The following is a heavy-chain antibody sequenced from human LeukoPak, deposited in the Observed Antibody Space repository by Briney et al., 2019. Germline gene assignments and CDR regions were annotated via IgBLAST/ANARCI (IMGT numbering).Heavy chain of an antibody. Sequence: PGGSLRLSCAASGFTFSSYSMNWVRQAPGKGLEWVSSISSSSSYIYYADSVKGRFTISRDNAKNSLYLQMNSLRAEDTAVYYCARALNDIVSAFDIWGQGTMVTVSS. J-gene: IGHJ3*02. D-gene: IGHD3-9*01. CDR1: GFTFSSYS. CDR2: ISSSSSYI. CDR3: ARALNDIVSAFDI. V-gene: IGHV3-21*01.